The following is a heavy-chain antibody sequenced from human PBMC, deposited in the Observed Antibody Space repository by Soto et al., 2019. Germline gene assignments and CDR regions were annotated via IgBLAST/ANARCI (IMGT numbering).Heavy chain of an antibody. Sequence: QSGGSLRLSCTTSGFLFNTYAMHWVRQAPGKGLEWVAVMSHDGRNTYYADSVKGRFTISRDNSKNTLYLQMNSLRTEDTAVYYCARPGSGYDVLTGQYFFYFHAMDVWGQGTTVTVSS. D-gene: IGHD3-9*01. CDR1: GFLFNTYA. CDR3: ARPGSGYDVLTGQYFFYFHAMDV. CDR2: MSHDGRNT. V-gene: IGHV3-30*04. J-gene: IGHJ6*02.